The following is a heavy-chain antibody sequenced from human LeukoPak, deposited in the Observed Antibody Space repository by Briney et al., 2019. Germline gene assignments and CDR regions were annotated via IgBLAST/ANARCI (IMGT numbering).Heavy chain of an antibody. J-gene: IGHJ4*02. CDR3: ARHESSVVPSSFDY. D-gene: IGHD2-2*01. Sequence: SETLSLTCTVSGGSISSYYWSWIRQPPGKGLEWIGYIYYSGSTNYNPSLKSRVTISVDTSKNQFSLKLSSVTAADTAVYYCARHESSVVPSSFDYWDQGTLVTVSS. CDR2: IYYSGST. CDR1: GGSISSYY. V-gene: IGHV4-59*08.